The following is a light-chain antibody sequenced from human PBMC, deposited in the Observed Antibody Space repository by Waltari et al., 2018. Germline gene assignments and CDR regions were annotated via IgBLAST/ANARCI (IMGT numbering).Light chain of an antibody. J-gene: IGLJ2*01. CDR2: EVS. CDR1: SSDVGGYNY. V-gene: IGLV2-14*01. CDR3: SSYTSSSVV. Sequence: QSALTQPASVSGSPGQSITISCTGTSSDVGGYNYVSWYQQHPGKAPKLMIYEVSNRPSGVSNRFSGSKSGNTASLTISGLQAEDEADYYCSSYTSSSVVFVGGTKLTVL.